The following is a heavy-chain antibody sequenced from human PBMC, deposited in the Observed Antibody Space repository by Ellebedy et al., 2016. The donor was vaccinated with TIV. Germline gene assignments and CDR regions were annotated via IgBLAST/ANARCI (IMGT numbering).Heavy chain of an antibody. J-gene: IGHJ5*02. D-gene: IGHD4-17*01. CDR2: IYQDGSQK. V-gene: IGHV3-7*01. Sequence: PGGSLRLSCAASGFNFRRYWMGWVRQAPGKGLEWVANIYQDGSQKYYVDSAEGRFTISRDNAKNSLYLEMKSLRVEDTAVYYCARRGSYGDYAVQVNNGFDVWGQGIPVTVSP. CDR3: ARRGSYGDYAVQVNNGFDV. CDR1: GFNFRRYW.